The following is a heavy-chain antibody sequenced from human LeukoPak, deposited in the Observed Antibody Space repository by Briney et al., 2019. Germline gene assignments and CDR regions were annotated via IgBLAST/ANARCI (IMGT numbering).Heavy chain of an antibody. CDR1: GFSVSSNY. CDR3: ARDYYYGDDRQPVRVDC. J-gene: IGHJ4*02. V-gene: IGHV3-66*01. D-gene: IGHD2-21*01. Sequence: GGSLRLSCVASGFSVSSNYMSWVRQAPGKGPEWLSVLYRGGTTYYAGSVKGRFTISRDDSKNTLYLQMNSLRAEDTAVYYCARDYYYGDDRQPVRVDCWGQGTLVTVSS. CDR2: LYRGGTT.